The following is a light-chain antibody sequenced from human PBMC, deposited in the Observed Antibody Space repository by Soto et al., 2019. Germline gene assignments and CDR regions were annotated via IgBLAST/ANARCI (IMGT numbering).Light chain of an antibody. CDR2: DAS. Sequence: EIVLTQSPATLSLSPGERATLSCRASQSVSSYLAWYQQTPGQAPRLLSYDASNRDTGIPARFSGSGSGTDFPLTISSREPEDVAVYYCQQRSNRPPGFGPGTNVDIK. V-gene: IGKV3-11*01. CDR1: QSVSSY. J-gene: IGKJ3*01. CDR3: QQRSNRPPG.